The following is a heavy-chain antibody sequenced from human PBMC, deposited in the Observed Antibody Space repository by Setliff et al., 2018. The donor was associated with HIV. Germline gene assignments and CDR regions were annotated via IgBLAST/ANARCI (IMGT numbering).Heavy chain of an antibody. Sequence: SVKVSCKASGGTFSSYSINCVRQAPGQGLEWMGGIIPIYGTPIYAQKFQGRVTITADESTSTAYMELSSLRSEDTAVYYCARNFGLSPSGKYYYYYGMDIWGQGTTVTVSS. V-gene: IGHV1-69*13. D-gene: IGHD3-10*01. CDR1: GGTFSSYS. J-gene: IGHJ6*02. CDR2: IIPIYGTP. CDR3: ARNFGLSPSGKYYYYYGMDI.